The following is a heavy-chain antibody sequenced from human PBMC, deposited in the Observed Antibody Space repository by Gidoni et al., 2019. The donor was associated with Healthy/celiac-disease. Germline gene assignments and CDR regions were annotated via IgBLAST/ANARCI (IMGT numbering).Heavy chain of an antibody. D-gene: IGHD3-10*01. CDR1: GFTFSSYS. Sequence: EVQVVESGGGLVQPGGSLRLSCAASGFTFSSYSMNWVRQAPGKGLEWVSYISSSSSTIYYADSVKGRFTISRDNAKNSLYLQMNSLRAEDTAVYYCARVSGYYFDYWGQGTLVTVSS. J-gene: IGHJ4*02. V-gene: IGHV3-48*01. CDR2: ISSSSSTI. CDR3: ARVSGYYFDY.